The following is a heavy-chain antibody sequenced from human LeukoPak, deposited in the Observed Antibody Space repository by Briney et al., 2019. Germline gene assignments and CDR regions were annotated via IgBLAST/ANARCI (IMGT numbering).Heavy chain of an antibody. CDR2: MSSSGSTI. V-gene: IGHV3-11*01. CDR3: ARDGTQRYYDFWSGYSGYYYGMDV. D-gene: IGHD3-3*01. J-gene: IGHJ6*02. CDR1: GFTFSDYY. Sequence: GGSLRLSCAASGFTFSDYYMSWIRQAPGKGLEWVSYMSSSGSTIYYADSVKGRFTISRDNAKNSLYLQMTSLTAEATAVYYCARDGTQRYYDFWSGYSGYYYGMDVWGQGTPVTVSS.